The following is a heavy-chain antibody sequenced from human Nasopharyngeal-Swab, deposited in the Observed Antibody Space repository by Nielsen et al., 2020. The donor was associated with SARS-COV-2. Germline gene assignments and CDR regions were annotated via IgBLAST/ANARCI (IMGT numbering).Heavy chain of an antibody. Sequence: GGSLRLSCTASGFTFSNYGMHWVRQAPGKGLEWVAVIWYDGSNKYYADSVKGRFTISRDNAKNSLYLQMNSLRAEDTAVYYCAKGDYYGSGSYYSAHFDYWGQGTLVTVSS. CDR3: AKGDYYGSGSYYSAHFDY. V-gene: IGHV3-30*02. J-gene: IGHJ4*02. D-gene: IGHD3-10*01. CDR1: GFTFSNYG. CDR2: IWYDGSNK.